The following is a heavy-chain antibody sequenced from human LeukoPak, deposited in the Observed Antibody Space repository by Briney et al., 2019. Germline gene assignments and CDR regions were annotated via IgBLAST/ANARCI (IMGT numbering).Heavy chain of an antibody. CDR1: GGSISSYY. CDR2: IYYSGST. D-gene: IGHD2-2*01. J-gene: IGHJ4*02. V-gene: IGHV4-59*01. CDR3: ARGIYCSSTSCYYYFDY. Sequence: SETLSLTCTVSGGSISSYYWSWIRQPPGKGLEWIGYIYYSGSTNYNPSLKSRLTISVDTSKNQFSLKLSSVTAADTAVYYCARGIYCSSTSCYYYFDYWGQGTLVTVSS.